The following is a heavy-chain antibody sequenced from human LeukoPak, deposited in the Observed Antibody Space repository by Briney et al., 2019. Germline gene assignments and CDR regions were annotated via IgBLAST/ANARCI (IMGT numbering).Heavy chain of an antibody. D-gene: IGHD5-24*01. CDR1: GGSISSSSYY. CDR2: IYYSGST. CDR3: ARVRDPYYYYMDV. Sequence: PSETLSLTCTVSGGSISSSSYYWGWIRQPPGKGLEWIGSIYYSGSTYYNPSLRSRVTISVDRSKNQFSLKLSSVTAADTAMFYCARVRDPYYYYMDVWGKGTTVTVSS. V-gene: IGHV4-39*07. J-gene: IGHJ6*03.